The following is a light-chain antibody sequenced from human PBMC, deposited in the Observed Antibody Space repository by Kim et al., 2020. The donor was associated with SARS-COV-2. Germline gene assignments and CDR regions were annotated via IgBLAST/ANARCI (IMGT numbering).Light chain of an antibody. CDR3: QSYDSSLSGSVV. Sequence: VTISCTGGSSNIGAGYEVHWYQQLPGTAPKLLIYGNSNRPSGVPDRFSGSESGTSASLAITGLQAEDEADYYCQSYDSSLSGSVVFGGGTKLTV. J-gene: IGLJ2*01. CDR1: SSNIGAGYE. V-gene: IGLV1-40*01. CDR2: GNS.